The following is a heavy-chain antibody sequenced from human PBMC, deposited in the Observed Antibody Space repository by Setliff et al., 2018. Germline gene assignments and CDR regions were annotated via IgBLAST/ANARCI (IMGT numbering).Heavy chain of an antibody. J-gene: IGHJ4*02. CDR3: ARGRNVAARLLVS. V-gene: IGHV4-34*01. D-gene: IGHD6-6*01. CDR2: INHRGST. CDR1: GGTFSDYY. Sequence: PSETLSLTCAAYGGTFSDYYWTWIRQPPGKGLEWIGEINHRGSTNYNPSLKSRVTISIDTSKDQFSLKLISMSAADTAVYYCARGRNVAARLLVSWGQGTLVTVSS.